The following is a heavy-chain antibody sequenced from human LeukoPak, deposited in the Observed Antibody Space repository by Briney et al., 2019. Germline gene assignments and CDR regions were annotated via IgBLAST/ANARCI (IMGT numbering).Heavy chain of an antibody. D-gene: IGHD3-10*01. V-gene: IGHV3-74*01. CDR3: TVNIGSGTYGNFQF. Sequence: PGGSVRLSCAASGLSFSSYWMHWVRQAPGKGLVWVSRISSDGSGTDYADSVKGRFTISRDNAKNTLYLQMNSLRAEDTAMYYCTVNIGSGTYGNFQFWGQGTLVTVSS. CDR2: ISSDGSGT. CDR1: GLSFSSYW. J-gene: IGHJ1*01.